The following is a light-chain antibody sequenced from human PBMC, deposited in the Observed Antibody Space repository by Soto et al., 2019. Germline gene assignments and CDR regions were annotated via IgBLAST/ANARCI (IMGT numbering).Light chain of an antibody. CDR1: SSDVGGYNY. Sequence: QSVLTQPASVSGSPGQSITISCTGTSSDVGGYNYVSWYQQHPGKAPKLMIYDVSNRPSGVSNRFSGSKSGNTASLTIAGLQAEDEADYNCPSYTTNSTWVFGGGTKVTVL. CDR3: PSYTTNSTWV. V-gene: IGLV2-14*01. J-gene: IGLJ3*02. CDR2: DVS.